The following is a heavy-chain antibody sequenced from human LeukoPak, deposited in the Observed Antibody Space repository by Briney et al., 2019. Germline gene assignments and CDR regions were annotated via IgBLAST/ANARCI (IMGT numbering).Heavy chain of an antibody. Sequence: GGSLRLSCAASGFTFSSYEMNWVRQAPGKGLEWVSYISSSGSTIYYADSVKGRFTISRDNAKNSLYLQMNSLRAEDTAVYYCARGGTWGYSYYDYWGQGTLVTVSS. V-gene: IGHV3-48*03. D-gene: IGHD2-15*01. J-gene: IGHJ4*02. CDR1: GFTFSSYE. CDR3: ARGGTWGYSYYDY. CDR2: ISSSGSTI.